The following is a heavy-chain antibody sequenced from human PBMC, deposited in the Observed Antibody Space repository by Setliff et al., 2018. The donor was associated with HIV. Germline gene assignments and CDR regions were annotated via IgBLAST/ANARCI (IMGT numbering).Heavy chain of an antibody. CDR3: ATDGAVAGIEPGAWFDP. CDR1: GGTFRSQA. Sequence: SVKVSCKTSGGTFRSQAISWVRQAPGQGLEWMGGLISMFKIPQIAQKFQGRVTITADESTSTAYMGLSSLTSEDTAVYYCATDGAVAGIEPGAWFDPWGQGTLVTVSS. D-gene: IGHD6-19*01. V-gene: IGHV1-69*13. CDR2: LISMFKIP. J-gene: IGHJ5*02.